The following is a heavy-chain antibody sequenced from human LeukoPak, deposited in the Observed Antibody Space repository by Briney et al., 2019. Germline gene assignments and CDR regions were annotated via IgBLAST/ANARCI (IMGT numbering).Heavy chain of an antibody. CDR2: FDPEKDET. Sequence: ASVKVSCKVSGLSFIELSFHWVRQAPGKGLEWMGGFDPEKDETVYAQKLQGRVTMTEDTSTDTVYLELSSLRSEDTAIDYCTTNLITLFGVGYWGHGTLVTVSS. J-gene: IGHJ4*01. CDR3: TTNLITLFGVGY. D-gene: IGHD3-3*01. V-gene: IGHV1-24*01. CDR1: GLSFIELS.